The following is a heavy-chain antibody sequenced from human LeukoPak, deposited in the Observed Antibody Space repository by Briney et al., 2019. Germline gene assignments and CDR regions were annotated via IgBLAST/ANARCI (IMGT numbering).Heavy chain of an antibody. Sequence: SETLSLTCTVSGGSISSYYWSWIRQPPGKGLEWIGYIYYSGSTNYNPSLKSRVTISVDTSKNQFSPKLSSVTAADTAVYYCARGHGDYTIDYWGQGTLVTVSS. V-gene: IGHV4-59*01. CDR3: ARGHGDYTIDY. J-gene: IGHJ4*02. CDR2: IYYSGST. D-gene: IGHD4-17*01. CDR1: GGSISSYY.